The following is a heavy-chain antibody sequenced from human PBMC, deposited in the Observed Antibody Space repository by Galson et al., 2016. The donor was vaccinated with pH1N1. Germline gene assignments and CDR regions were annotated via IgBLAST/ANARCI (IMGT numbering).Heavy chain of an antibody. CDR2: VYVSGRT. Sequence: TLSLTCTVSGGSINSDSYSWDWIRQPAGKGLEWIGRVYVSGRTNHNPSLKSRVTISIDTSKNQFSLKLGSVTAADTAVYYCARAPYDSWGGYYTNVGGYFDSWGQGILVTVSS. CDR1: GGSINSDSYS. CDR3: ARAPYDSWGGYYTNVGGYFDS. J-gene: IGHJ4*02. D-gene: IGHD3-3*01. V-gene: IGHV4-61*02.